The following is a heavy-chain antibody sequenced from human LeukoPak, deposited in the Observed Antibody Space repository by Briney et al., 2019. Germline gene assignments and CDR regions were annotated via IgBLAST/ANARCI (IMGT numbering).Heavy chain of an antibody. CDR3: AREGLELSIAVAGHYYYYMDV. D-gene: IGHD6-19*01. J-gene: IGHJ6*03. V-gene: IGHV3-21*01. CDR1: GFTFSSYS. Sequence: GGSLRLSCAASGFTFSSYSMNWVRQAPGKGLEWVSSISSSSSYIYYADSVKGRFTISRDNAKNSLYLQMNSLRAEDTAVYYCAREGLELSIAVAGHYYYYMDVWGKGTTVTVSS. CDR2: ISSSSSYI.